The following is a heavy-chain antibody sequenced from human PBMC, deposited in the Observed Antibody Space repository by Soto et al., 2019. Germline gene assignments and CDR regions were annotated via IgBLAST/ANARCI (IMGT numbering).Heavy chain of an antibody. CDR1: GYTFTYHY. J-gene: IGHJ5*02. V-gene: IGHV1-46*01. Sequence: RASVKVSCKASGYTFTYHYMHCMLPSPGKGLEVMGIINPSGGSTTYAQKSQGRVTMTRATSTSTVYMELSSLRSEDTAVYYCARGQAYCTNXVCYGSIAAAGTGWFDPWGQGTLVNVSS. CDR3: ARGQAYCTNXVCYGSIAAAGTGWFDP. CDR2: INPSGGST. D-gene: IGHD2-8*01.